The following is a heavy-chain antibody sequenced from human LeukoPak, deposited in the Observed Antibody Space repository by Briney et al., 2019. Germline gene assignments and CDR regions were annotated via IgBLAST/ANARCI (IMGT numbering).Heavy chain of an antibody. CDR1: GYTFTSYY. CDR3: ARSPHILTGENFDY. V-gene: IGHV1-2*02. CDR2: INLKSGGT. J-gene: IGHJ4*02. Sequence: GASVKVSCKASGYTFTSYYMHWVRQAPGQGLEWMGWINLKSGGTNYAQKFQGRVTMTRDTSISTAYMELSRLRSDDTAVYYCARSPHILTGENFDYWGQGTLVTVSS. D-gene: IGHD3-9*01.